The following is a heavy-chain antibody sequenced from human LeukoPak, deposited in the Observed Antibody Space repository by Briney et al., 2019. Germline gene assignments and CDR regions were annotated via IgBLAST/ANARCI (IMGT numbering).Heavy chain of an antibody. Sequence: ASVTVSFKASGDSLSNYGFAWVRQAPGQGLEWMGWISADSGDRYYAQNFQHRVTMTTDTSTTTGYMELRSLRSDDTAVYYCASGSYLWGGMDVWGQGTTVTVSS. CDR3: ASGSYLWGGMDV. D-gene: IGHD1-26*01. V-gene: IGHV1-18*01. CDR1: GDSLSNYG. CDR2: ISADSGDR. J-gene: IGHJ6*02.